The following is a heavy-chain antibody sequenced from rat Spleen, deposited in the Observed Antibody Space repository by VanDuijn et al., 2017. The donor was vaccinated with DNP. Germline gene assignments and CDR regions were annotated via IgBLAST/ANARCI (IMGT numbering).Heavy chain of an antibody. CDR3: ARWPGYNPPYAMDA. J-gene: IGHJ4*01. D-gene: IGHD1-4*01. CDR1: AYSITTNY. V-gene: IGHV3-3*01. Sequence: EVQLRESGHGLVKPSQSLSLTCSVTAYSITTNYWGWIRKFTGNKLEWMGYINSAGSTNYNPSLKSRISITRDTSKNPLFLQVNSVTTEDTATYYCARWPGYNPPYAMDAWGQGTSVTVSS. CDR2: INSAGST.